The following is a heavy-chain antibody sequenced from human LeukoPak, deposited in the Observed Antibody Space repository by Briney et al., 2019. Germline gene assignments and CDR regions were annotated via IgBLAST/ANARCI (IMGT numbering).Heavy chain of an antibody. CDR1: GYSISSGYY. J-gene: IGHJ4*02. D-gene: IGHD6-19*01. CDR3: ASAYTSGWYHSDN. Sequence: PSETLSLTCTVSGYSISSGYYWGWIRQPPGKGLEWIGSMYHTGSTYYNPSLKSRVTISVDTSKNQFSLNLTSVTAADTAIYYCASAYTSGWYHSDNWGPGTRVTVSS. CDR2: MYHTGST. V-gene: IGHV4-38-2*02.